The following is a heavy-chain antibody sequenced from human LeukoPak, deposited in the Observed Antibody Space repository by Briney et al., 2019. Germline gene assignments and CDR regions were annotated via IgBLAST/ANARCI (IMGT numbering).Heavy chain of an antibody. J-gene: IGHJ4*02. D-gene: IGHD3-3*01. CDR2: INPNSGGT. CDR3: ARAGGTSGYAFDY. CDR1: GYTFNVYN. V-gene: IGHV1-2*02. Sequence: ASLSVSSAASGYTFNVYNMDGVRQAPEQGGGWVGWINPNSGGTNYEQKFQGRVTMTRDTSISTAYMELSRLRSDDTAVYYCARAGGTSGYAFDYWGQGTLVTVSS.